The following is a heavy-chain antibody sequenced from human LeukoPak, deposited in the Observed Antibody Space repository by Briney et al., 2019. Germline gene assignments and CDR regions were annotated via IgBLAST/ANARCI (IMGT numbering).Heavy chain of an antibody. Sequence: SETLSLTCTVSGGSISSGDYYWSWIRQPPGKGLEWIGYIYYSGSTYYNPSLKSRVTISVDTSKNQFSLKLSSVTAADTAVYYCARDEEYYGMDVWGQGTTVTVSS. CDR3: ARDEEYYGMDV. CDR1: GGSISSGDYY. CDR2: IYYSGST. V-gene: IGHV4-30-4*01. J-gene: IGHJ6*02.